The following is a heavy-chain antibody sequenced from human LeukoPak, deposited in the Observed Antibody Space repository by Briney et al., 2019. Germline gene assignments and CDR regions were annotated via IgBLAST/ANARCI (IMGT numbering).Heavy chain of an antibody. CDR3: ARTGSSSELNWFDP. Sequence: PGGSLRLSCAASGFTFDDYGMSWVRQAPGKGLEWVSGINWNGGSTGYADSVKGRFTISRDNAKNSLHLQMNSLRAEDTALYYCARTGSSSELNWFDPWGQGTLVTVSS. V-gene: IGHV3-20*04. CDR2: INWNGGST. D-gene: IGHD6-6*01. CDR1: GFTFDDYG. J-gene: IGHJ5*02.